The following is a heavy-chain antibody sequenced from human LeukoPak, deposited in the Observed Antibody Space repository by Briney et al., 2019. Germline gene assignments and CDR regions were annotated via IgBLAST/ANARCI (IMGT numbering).Heavy chain of an antibody. J-gene: IGHJ4*02. Sequence: SETLSLTCTVSGGSISSSSYYWGWIRQPPGKGLEWIGSIYYSGSTYYNPSLKSRVTISVDTSKNQFSLKLSSVTAADTAVYHCARRSEQQLVWDYWGQGTLVTVSS. D-gene: IGHD6-13*01. V-gene: IGHV4-39*01. CDR2: IYYSGST. CDR1: GGSISSSSYY. CDR3: ARRSEQQLVWDY.